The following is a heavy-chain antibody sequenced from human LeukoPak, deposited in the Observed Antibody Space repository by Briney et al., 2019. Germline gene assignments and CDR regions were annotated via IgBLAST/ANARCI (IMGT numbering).Heavy chain of an antibody. J-gene: IGHJ4*02. D-gene: IGHD5-18*01. Sequence: SETLSLTCTVSGGSISSSSYHWGWIRQPPGKGLEWIGSIYYSGNTYYNPSLKGRVTISVDTSKNQFSLKLSSVTAADTAVYYCARHRSGAYSYGVLDYWGQGTLVTVSS. CDR3: ARHRSGAYSYGVLDY. V-gene: IGHV4-39*01. CDR1: GGSISSSSYH. CDR2: IYYSGNT.